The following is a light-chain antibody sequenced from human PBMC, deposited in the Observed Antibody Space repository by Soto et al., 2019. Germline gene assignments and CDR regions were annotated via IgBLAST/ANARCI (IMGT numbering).Light chain of an antibody. J-gene: IGKJ5*01. CDR3: QQYYSNPIT. Sequence: DIVMTQSPDSLAVSLGERATINCKSSQSVLSSSDSKNYLAWHQQKPRQPPKLLIYWASTRESGVPERFSGSGSGTDFALTISSLQAEDVAVYYCQQYYSNPITFGQGTRLEIK. V-gene: IGKV4-1*01. CDR1: QSVLSSSDSKNY. CDR2: WAS.